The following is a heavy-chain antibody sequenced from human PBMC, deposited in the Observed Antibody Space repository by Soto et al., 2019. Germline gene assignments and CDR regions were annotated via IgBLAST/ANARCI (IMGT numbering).Heavy chain of an antibody. J-gene: IGHJ4*02. Sequence: SEPLSLTCTVSCGSISVYYWTWIRQPPGRGLAYIGDIFYTGSTKYNPSLESRVSISVEAAKNQFSLKLTSVTAADTAVYYGARVTTGYLDYWGQGALVTVSS. CDR2: IFYTGST. V-gene: IGHV4-59*01. D-gene: IGHD3-9*01. CDR3: ARVTTGYLDY. CDR1: CGSISVYY.